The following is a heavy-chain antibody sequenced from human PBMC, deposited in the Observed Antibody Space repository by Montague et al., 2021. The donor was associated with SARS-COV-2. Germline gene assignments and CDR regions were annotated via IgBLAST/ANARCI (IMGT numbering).Heavy chain of an antibody. CDR1: GFPFRNYA. D-gene: IGHD5-24*01. Sequence: SRSLSLSASGFPFRNYAMIWVRQAPGKGLEWVSGISGSADITYYADSVKGRFTISRDNSKNTLYLQMSSLRAGDTAVYYCAKDREVATGGLYYFDYWGQGTLVTVSS. V-gene: IGHV3-23*01. J-gene: IGHJ4*02. CDR3: AKDREVATGGLYYFDY. CDR2: ISGSADIT.